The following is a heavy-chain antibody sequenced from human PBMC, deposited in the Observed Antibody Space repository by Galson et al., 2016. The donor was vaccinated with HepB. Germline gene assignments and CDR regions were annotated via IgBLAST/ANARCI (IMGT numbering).Heavy chain of an antibody. Sequence: SETLSLTCSVSGGSISSSSFFWSWIRQPPGQGLEWIGSIPHSGTTYYNPSLRGRATFSVDTSNNHFSLKVTSMTAAHTAVYFCARRARAAGGLSPAFDIWGLGTLVTVSS. CDR1: GGSISSSSFF. CDR3: ARRARAAGGLSPAFDI. D-gene: IGHD6-13*01. V-gene: IGHV4-39*07. J-gene: IGHJ3*02. CDR2: IPHSGTT.